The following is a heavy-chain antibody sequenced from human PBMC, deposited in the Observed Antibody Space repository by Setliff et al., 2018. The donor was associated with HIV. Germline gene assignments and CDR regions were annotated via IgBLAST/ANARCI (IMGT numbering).Heavy chain of an antibody. V-gene: IGHV3-48*01. CDR1: GFTFSSYS. Sequence: GGSLRLSCAASGFTFSSYSMNWVRQAPGKGLEWISYNGIINGAKHYADSMEGRFTMSRDDAKNLLYLQMDSLRAEDTAVYYCVRDRDWDFDYWGQGIWVTVSS. CDR2: NGIINGAK. D-gene: IGHD3-9*01. J-gene: IGHJ4*02. CDR3: VRDRDWDFDY.